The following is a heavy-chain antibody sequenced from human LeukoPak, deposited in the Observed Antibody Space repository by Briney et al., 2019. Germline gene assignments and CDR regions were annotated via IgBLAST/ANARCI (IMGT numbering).Heavy chain of an antibody. CDR1: GGSFSGYY. Sequence: PSETLSLTCAVYGGSFSGYYWSWIRQPPGKGLEWIGEINHSGSTNYNPSLKSRATISVDTSKNQFSLKLSSVTAADTAVYYCARDYSNLNDAFDIWGQGTMVTVSS. CDR3: ARDYSNLNDAFDI. V-gene: IGHV4-34*01. D-gene: IGHD4-11*01. J-gene: IGHJ3*02. CDR2: INHSGST.